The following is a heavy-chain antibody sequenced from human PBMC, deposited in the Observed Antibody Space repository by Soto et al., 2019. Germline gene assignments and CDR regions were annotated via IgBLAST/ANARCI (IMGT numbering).Heavy chain of an antibody. Sequence: PSETLSLTCTVSGGCISRGNYYWSWIRQPPGKGLEWIGYIYYRGSANYNPSLKSRVTISLDTSRNQFSLKLTSVTAADTAVYYCAREDLWCQGTLLTVSS. J-gene: IGHJ4*02. V-gene: IGHV4-61*01. CDR2: IYYRGSA. CDR3: AREDL. CDR1: GGCISRGNYY.